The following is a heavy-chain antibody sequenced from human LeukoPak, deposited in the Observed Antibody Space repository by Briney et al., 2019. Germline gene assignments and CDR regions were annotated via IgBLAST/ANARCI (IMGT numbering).Heavy chain of an antibody. D-gene: IGHD5-24*01. CDR1: GFTLSTYY. CDR3: ARVGDHFHWNLDL. Sequence: GGSLRLFYAASGFTLSTYYMNWVRQAPGKGLGWVSIIYSGGTTYYADSVKGRFTISRDTSKNTLSLQMNSLRAEDTAVYFCARVGDHFHWNLDLWGRGTL. V-gene: IGHV3-53*01. J-gene: IGHJ2*01. CDR2: IYSGGTT.